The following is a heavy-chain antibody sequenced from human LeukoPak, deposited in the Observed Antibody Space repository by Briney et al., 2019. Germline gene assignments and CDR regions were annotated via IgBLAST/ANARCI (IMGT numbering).Heavy chain of an antibody. V-gene: IGHV3-7*01. CDR3: SFSLNY. CDR1: GFTFGTSW. J-gene: IGHJ4*02. CDR2: IKADGTEK. Sequence: GGSLRLSCAASGFTFGTSWMDWVRQAPGKGLEWVANIKADGTEKYYVDSVRGRFTISRDNAKNSLDLQMNSLRAEDTAVYYCSFSLNYWGQGTLVTVSS.